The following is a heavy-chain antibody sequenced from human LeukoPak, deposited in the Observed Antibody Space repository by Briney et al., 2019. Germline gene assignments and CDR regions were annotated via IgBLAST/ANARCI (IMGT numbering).Heavy chain of an antibody. V-gene: IGHV3-74*01. Sequence: GGSLRLSCAASGFTFSSHWMHWVRQAPGQGLVWVSRINGVGSSTSYADSVKGRFTISRDNAKNTLYLEMNSLRAEDTAVYYCARDRSNYGSGSYYKFDYWGQGTLVTVSS. D-gene: IGHD3-10*01. CDR3: ARDRSNYGSGSYYKFDY. CDR1: GFTFSSHW. J-gene: IGHJ4*02. CDR2: INGVGSST.